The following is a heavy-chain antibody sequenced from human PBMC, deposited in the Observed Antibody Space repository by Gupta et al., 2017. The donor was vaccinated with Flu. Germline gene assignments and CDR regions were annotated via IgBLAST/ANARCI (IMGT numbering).Heavy chain of an antibody. D-gene: IGHD7-27*01. CDR3: ARDAVYNTVWGDFDY. J-gene: IGHJ4*02. V-gene: IGHV3-23*01. Sequence: EVQLLESGGALVQPGGSLRLSCLASGFTFSKFSMHWVRQAPGKGLEWLSVIGDTGITTFYTNSVHGRFSISRDNSKNTLYLHMTNLRAEDSAVYYCARDAVYNTVWGDFDYWGQGTLVTVSS. CDR2: IGDTGITT. CDR1: GFTFSKFS.